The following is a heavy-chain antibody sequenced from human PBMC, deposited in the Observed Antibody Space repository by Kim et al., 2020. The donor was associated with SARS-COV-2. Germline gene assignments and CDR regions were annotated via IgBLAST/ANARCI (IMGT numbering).Heavy chain of an antibody. CDR3: ARRPTRDCSGGSCYSLAGYYFDY. V-gene: IGHV4-39*01. J-gene: IGHJ4*02. D-gene: IGHD2-15*01. Sequence: SETLSLTCTVSGGSISSSSYYWGWIRQPPGKGLEWIGSIYYSGSTYYNPSLKSRVTISVDTSKNQFSLKLSSVTAADTAVYYCARRPTRDCSGGSCYSLAGYYFDYWGQGTLVTVSS. CDR1: GGSISSSSYY. CDR2: IYYSGST.